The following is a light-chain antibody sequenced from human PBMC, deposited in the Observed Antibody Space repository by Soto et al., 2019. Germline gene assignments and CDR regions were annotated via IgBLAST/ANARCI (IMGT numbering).Light chain of an antibody. J-gene: IGLJ3*02. CDR1: SSDVGGYNY. V-gene: IGLV2-14*01. CDR2: EVS. CDR3: SSYTSSSTPWV. Sequence: ALTQPASVSGSPGQSITISCTGTSSDVGGYNYVSWYQQHPGKAPKLMIYEVSNRPSGVSNRFSGSKSGNTASLTISGLQAEDEADYYCSSYTSSSTPWVFGGGTKVTVL.